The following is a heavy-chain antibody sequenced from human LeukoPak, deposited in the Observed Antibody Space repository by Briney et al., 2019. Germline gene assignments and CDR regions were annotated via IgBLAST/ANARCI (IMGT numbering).Heavy chain of an antibody. V-gene: IGHV4-59*08. D-gene: IGHD6-19*01. J-gene: IGHJ4*02. CDR2: IYYSGST. CDR1: GASISSYY. CDR3: ARRSSDWNKYYFDY. Sequence: SETLSLTCTVSGASISSYYWTWIRQPAGKGPEWIGYIYYSGSTNYNPSLKSRVTISVDTSKNQFSLKLSSVTAADTAAYYCARRSSDWNKYYFDYWGQGTLVTVSS.